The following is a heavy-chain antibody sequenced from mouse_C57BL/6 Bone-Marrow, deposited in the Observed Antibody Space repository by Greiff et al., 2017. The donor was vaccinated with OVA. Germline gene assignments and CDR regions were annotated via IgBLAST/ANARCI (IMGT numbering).Heavy chain of an antibody. D-gene: IGHD4-1*01. J-gene: IGHJ3*01. V-gene: IGHV7-1*01. Sequence: EVKLMESGGGLVQSGRSLRLSCATSGFTFSDFYMEWVRQAPGKGLEWIAASRNKANDYTTEYSASVKGRFIVSRDTSQSILYLQMNALRAEDTAIYYCARDDWGGFAYWGQGTLVTVSA. CDR1: GFTFSDFY. CDR2: SRNKANDYTT. CDR3: ARDDWGGFAY.